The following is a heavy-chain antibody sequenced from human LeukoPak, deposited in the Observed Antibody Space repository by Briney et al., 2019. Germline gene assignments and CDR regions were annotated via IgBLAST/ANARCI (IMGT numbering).Heavy chain of an antibody. Sequence: SETLSLTCTVSGGSISSSDYYWAWIRQAPGKGLEWIGSINYSGSTYYNPSLKSRVTISVDTSKNQFSLKLSSVTAAGTAVYYCARGPRITMVRGVIILYMDVWGKGTTVTVSS. J-gene: IGHJ6*03. CDR1: GGSISSSDYY. CDR2: INYSGST. CDR3: ARGPRITMVRGVIILYMDV. D-gene: IGHD3-10*01. V-gene: IGHV4-39*01.